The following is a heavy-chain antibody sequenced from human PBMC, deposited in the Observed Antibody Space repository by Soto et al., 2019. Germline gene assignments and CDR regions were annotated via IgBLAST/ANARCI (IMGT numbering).Heavy chain of an antibody. CDR2: ISAYNGNT. CDR1: GYTFTSYG. D-gene: IGHD5-18*01. J-gene: IGHJ6*02. V-gene: IGHV1-18*01. CDR3: ARWGTAMATDYYYGMDV. Sequence: ASVKVSCKASGYTFTSYGISWVRQAPGQGLEWMGWISAYNGNTNYAQKLQGRVTMTTDTSTSTAYMELRSLRSDDTAVYYCARWGTAMATDYYYGMDVWGQGTTVTVS.